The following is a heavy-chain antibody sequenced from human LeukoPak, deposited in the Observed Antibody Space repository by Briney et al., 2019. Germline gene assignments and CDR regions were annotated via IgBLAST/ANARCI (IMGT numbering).Heavy chain of an antibody. CDR1: GFSFSNAW. CDR3: TTPERYYYDTSDFYGSPY. CDR2: ITSKADGGTR. Sequence: GGSLRLSCTASGFSFSNAWVSWVRQAPGKGLEWVDRITSKADGGTRDYAAPVKGRFTISRDDSKNTLYLQMNSLKTEDTAVYYCTTPERYYYDTSDFYGSPYWGQGTLVTVSS. D-gene: IGHD3-22*01. V-gene: IGHV3-15*01. J-gene: IGHJ4*02.